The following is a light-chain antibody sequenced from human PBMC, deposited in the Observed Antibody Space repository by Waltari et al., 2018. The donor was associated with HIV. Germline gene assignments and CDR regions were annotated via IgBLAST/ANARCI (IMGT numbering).Light chain of an antibody. Sequence: SSELSQAPDVSVALGQTVRITCQGDSIRKNYASWYQQKPGQAPMVVIYGKKNRPSGIPDRFSASSSGTTASLVITGAQAEDEANYFCSSRDISGNNRVFGPGTRVAVL. CDR2: GKK. J-gene: IGLJ1*01. V-gene: IGLV3-19*01. CDR3: SSRDISGNNRV. CDR1: SIRKNY.